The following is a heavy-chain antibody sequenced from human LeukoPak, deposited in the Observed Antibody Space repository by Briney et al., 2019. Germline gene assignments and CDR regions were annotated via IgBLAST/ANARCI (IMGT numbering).Heavy chain of an antibody. J-gene: IGHJ6*03. CDR1: GFIFSNYG. CDR2: IRYDGSDK. Sequence: GGSRRLSCATSGFIFSNYGMYWVRQAPGKGLEWVAFIRYDGSDKYYADSVKGRFTISRDNSKNTLYVQMNSLRGEDTAVYYCAKAYSGSSYYYYYMDVWGKGTTVTVSS. V-gene: IGHV3-30*02. D-gene: IGHD1-26*01. CDR3: AKAYSGSSYYYYYMDV.